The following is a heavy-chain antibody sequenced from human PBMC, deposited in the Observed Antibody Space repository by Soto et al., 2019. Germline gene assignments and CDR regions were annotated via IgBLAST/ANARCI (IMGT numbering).Heavy chain of an antibody. D-gene: IGHD3-3*01. CDR1: GFTFSSYA. CDR2: ISGSGGST. J-gene: IGHJ4*02. Sequence: GGSLRLSCAASGFTFSSYAMSWVRQAPGKGLEWVSAISGSGGSTYYADSVKGRFTISRDNSKNTLYLQMNSLRAEDTAVYYCAKDLHDFWSGYYKAHWGQGTLVTVSS. V-gene: IGHV3-23*01. CDR3: AKDLHDFWSGYYKAH.